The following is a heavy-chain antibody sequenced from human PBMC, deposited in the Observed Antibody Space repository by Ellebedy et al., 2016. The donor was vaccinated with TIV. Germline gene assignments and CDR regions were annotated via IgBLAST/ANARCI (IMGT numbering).Heavy chain of an antibody. CDR3: AKGRGGGSDTSAPRYYFDY. Sequence: GESLKISCIASGFTFSNYAMSWVRQAPGKGLEWVSTISSTGSRTYYADSVEGRFIISRDNSKKTLYLQMNSLRAEDTAVYYCAKGRGGGSDTSAPRYYFDYWGLGTLVTVSS. J-gene: IGHJ4*02. CDR2: ISSTGSRT. D-gene: IGHD3-22*01. V-gene: IGHV3-23*01. CDR1: GFTFSNYA.